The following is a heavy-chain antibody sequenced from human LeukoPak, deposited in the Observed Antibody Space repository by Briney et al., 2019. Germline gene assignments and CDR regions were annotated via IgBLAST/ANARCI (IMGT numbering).Heavy chain of an antibody. Sequence: ASVKVSCKASGYTFTDFYTHWVRQAPGQGLEWMGWINPDTGGANYAQKFQGRVTMTRDTSISTAYMELSSLRSEDTAVYYCARDRHSSSYGDAFDIWGQGTMVTVSS. V-gene: IGHV1-2*02. CDR2: INPDTGGA. J-gene: IGHJ3*02. CDR3: ARDRHSSSYGDAFDI. D-gene: IGHD6-6*01. CDR1: GYTFTDFY.